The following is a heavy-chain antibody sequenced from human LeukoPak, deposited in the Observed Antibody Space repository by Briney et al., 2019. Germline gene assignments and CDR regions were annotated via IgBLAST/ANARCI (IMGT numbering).Heavy chain of an antibody. CDR3: AKCAGTGYNFDY. V-gene: IGHV3-23*01. CDR1: GLTVSSYA. J-gene: IGHJ4*02. CDR2: IIGSAANT. D-gene: IGHD3/OR15-3a*01. Sequence: GGSLRLSCGASGLTVSSYAMSWVRQAPGKGLEWVSTIIGSAANTYYADSVKGRFTISRDNSKNTLFLQMNSLRAEDTAVYYCAKCAGTGYNFDYWGQGTLVTVSS.